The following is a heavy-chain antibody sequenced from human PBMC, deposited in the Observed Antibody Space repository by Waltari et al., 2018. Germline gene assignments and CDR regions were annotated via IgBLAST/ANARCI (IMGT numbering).Heavy chain of an antibody. D-gene: IGHD2-21*01. Sequence: EVQLVESGGGLVQPGESLRLSCAASGFTVSNNYMSWVRQAPGKGVEGGSVIYSGGSTHYADSMKGRFTITRDSSKNTLYFQMNSLRVEDTAVYYCATSPGGGGFWGQGTLVTVSS. V-gene: IGHV3-66*01. J-gene: IGHJ4*02. CDR3: ATSPGGGGF. CDR1: GFTVSNNY. CDR2: IYSGGST.